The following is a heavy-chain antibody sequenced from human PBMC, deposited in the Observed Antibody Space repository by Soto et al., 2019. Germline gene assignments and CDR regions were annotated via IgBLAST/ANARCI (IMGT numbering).Heavy chain of an antibody. Sequence: EVHLVESGGGLVQPGGSLRLSCATSGFTFTNYWTHWVRQAPGEGLVWVSRISGDGSRTNYADSVKGRFTISRDNAKTSLYFQMNSLKADDTAVYYCARGAGGAYYLDYWGQGTLVTVSS. D-gene: IGHD3-10*01. CDR1: GFTFTNYW. V-gene: IGHV3-74*01. CDR3: ARGAGGAYYLDY. J-gene: IGHJ4*02. CDR2: ISGDGSRT.